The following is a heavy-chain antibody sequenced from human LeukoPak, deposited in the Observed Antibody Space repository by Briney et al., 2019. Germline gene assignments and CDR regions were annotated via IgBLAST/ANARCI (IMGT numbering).Heavy chain of an antibody. D-gene: IGHD3-3*01. V-gene: IGHV3-11*04. Sequence: GGSLRLSCAASGFTFSDYYMSWIRQVPGKGLEWLSYIDGGGTITYYAAFEEGRFTISRDNANNSVYLQMDSLRAEDTAVYYCARDRGYGSGYYFDNWGQGTLVTVSS. CDR3: ARDRGYGSGYYFDN. J-gene: IGHJ4*02. CDR1: GFTFSDYY. CDR2: IDGGGTIT.